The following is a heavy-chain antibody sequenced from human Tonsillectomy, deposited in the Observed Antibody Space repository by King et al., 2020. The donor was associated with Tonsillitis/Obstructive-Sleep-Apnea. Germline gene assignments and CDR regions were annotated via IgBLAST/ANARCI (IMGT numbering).Heavy chain of an antibody. CDR2: IYWDDDK. Sequence: ITLKESGPTLVKPTQTLTLTCTFSGFSLSTSGVGVGWIRQPPGNALEWLALIYWDDDKRYSPSLKSRPTIPKDTPKNQVGLTMTNMDPVDTATYYCAHRLIAASPPNDAFDIWGQGTMVTVSS. D-gene: IGHD6-6*01. CDR3: AHRLIAASPPNDAFDI. V-gene: IGHV2-5*02. J-gene: IGHJ3*02. CDR1: GFSLSTSGVG.